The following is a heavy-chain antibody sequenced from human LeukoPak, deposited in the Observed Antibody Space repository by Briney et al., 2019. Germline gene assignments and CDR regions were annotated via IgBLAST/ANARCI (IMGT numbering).Heavy chain of an antibody. V-gene: IGHV3-23*01. Sequence: GASLRLSCAASGFTFSSYAMSWVRQAPGKGLEWVSAISGSGGSTYYADSVKGRFTISRDNSKNTLYLQMNSLRAEDTAVYCCAKDARVRGVITLDYWGQGTLVTVSS. CDR1: GFTFSSYA. D-gene: IGHD3-10*01. J-gene: IGHJ4*02. CDR2: ISGSGGST. CDR3: AKDARVRGVITLDY.